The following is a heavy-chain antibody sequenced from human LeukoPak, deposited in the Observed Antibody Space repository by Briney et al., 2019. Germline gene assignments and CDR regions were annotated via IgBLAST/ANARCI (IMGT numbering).Heavy chain of an antibody. D-gene: IGHD5-18*01. CDR2: IYTDADGDT. Sequence: PSETLSLTCSVSGASISDYWWSWIRQPAGKELECIGRIYTDADGDTNFNPSLKSRVSISLDTSNNRFSLNLNFVTAADTAVYFCASPRTSYRYTFDYWGPGALVTVSS. V-gene: IGHV4-4*07. CDR1: GASISDYW. CDR3: ASPRTSYRYTFDY. J-gene: IGHJ4*02.